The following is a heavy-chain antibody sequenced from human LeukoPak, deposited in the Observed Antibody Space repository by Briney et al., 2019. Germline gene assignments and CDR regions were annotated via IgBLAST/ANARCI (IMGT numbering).Heavy chain of an antibody. J-gene: IGHJ5*02. CDR3: AKDLSWNIADR. Sequence: GGSLRLSCVGSGFTYSNYWMHWVRQAPGKGPVGVSRINPDGTTTDYADSVKGRFTISRDNAKNLLYLQMNGLRADDTAVYYCAKDLSWNIADRWGQGTLVTVSS. CDR2: INPDGTTT. V-gene: IGHV3-74*01. D-gene: IGHD1/OR15-1a*01. CDR1: GFTYSNYW.